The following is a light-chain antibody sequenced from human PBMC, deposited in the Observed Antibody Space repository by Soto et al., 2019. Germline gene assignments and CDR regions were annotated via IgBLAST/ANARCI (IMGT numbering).Light chain of an antibody. CDR1: QSVGSN. CDR2: GAS. V-gene: IGKV3-15*01. CDR3: QQYNNWPPDRT. Sequence: EIVMTQSPATLSVSPGERATLSCRASQSVGSNLAWYQLKPGQAPRLLIYGASTSATGIPARFSGSGSGTAFTLTISSLQSVDFAIYFCQQYNNWPPDRTFGQGTKVEIK. J-gene: IGKJ1*01.